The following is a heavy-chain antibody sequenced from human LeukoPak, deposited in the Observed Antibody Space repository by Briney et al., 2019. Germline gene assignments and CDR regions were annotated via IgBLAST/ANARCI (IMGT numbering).Heavy chain of an antibody. CDR1: AFTFSSHG. CDR3: TSFTISSGFP. Sequence: GRSLRLSCAASAFTFSSHGMNWVRQAPGKGLEWVGRIKSKTDGGTTDYAAPVKGRFSISRDDSTNTLYLQMNSLKVEVTAVYYCTSFTISSGFPWGQGTLVTVSS. CDR2: IKSKTDGGTT. J-gene: IGHJ5*02. D-gene: IGHD6-6*01. V-gene: IGHV3-15*07.